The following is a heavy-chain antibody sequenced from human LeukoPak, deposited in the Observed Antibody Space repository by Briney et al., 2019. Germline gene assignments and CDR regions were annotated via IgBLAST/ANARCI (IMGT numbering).Heavy chain of an antibody. D-gene: IGHD6-13*01. V-gene: IGHV1-18*01. CDR1: GYTFNTCG. J-gene: IGHJ5*02. Sequence: ASVKVSCTASGYTFNTCGICSVRQARGHGLEWIGWVSPYIGKTKYAQKVQRRVTMTTDPSTSTVYMELRGLRSDDTAVCCCARDLGIGAAGTSWFHPWGQGTQASVSS. CDR2: VSPYIGKT. CDR3: ARDLGIGAAGTSWFHP.